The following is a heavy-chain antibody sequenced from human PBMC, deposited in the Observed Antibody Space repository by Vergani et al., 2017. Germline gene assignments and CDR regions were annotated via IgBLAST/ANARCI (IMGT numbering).Heavy chain of an antibody. CDR2: VSGSSATP. CDR1: GFSFPGYA. Sequence: EVQLLESGGGLVQPGGSLRLSCEASGFSFPGYAMSWVRQAPGKGLEWVSSVSGSSATPYYADSVKGRFIISRDNSKNTLHLQMNSLRADDTAVYYCTKVSRGYTGYFFDYWGQGTLVTVSS. J-gene: IGHJ4*02. V-gene: IGHV3-23*01. D-gene: IGHD5-12*01. CDR3: TKVSRGYTGYFFDY.